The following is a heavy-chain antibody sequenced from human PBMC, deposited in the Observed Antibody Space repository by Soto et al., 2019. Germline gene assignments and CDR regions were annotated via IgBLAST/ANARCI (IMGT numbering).Heavy chain of an antibody. J-gene: IGHJ2*01. Sequence: EVQLLDSGGGLVQPGGSLRLSCAASGFTFSGYALTWVRQAPGKGLELVSASSGGGDATFYADSVKGRFTISRDNSKNTLYLQMNTLRAEDTAVYYCARKVSGSTGRPDLWYFDLWGRGTLVTVSS. CDR1: GFTFSGYA. CDR2: SSGGGDAT. D-gene: IGHD3-10*01. CDR3: ARKVSGSTGRPDLWYFDL. V-gene: IGHV3-23*01.